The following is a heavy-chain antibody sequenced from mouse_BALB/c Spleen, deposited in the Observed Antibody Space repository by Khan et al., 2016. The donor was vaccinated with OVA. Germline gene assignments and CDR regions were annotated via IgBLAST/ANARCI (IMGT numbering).Heavy chain of an antibody. J-gene: IGHJ4*01. CDR3: ARPPYFSYVMVY. D-gene: IGHD2-10*01. Sequence: QIRLVQSGPELQKPGETVKISCKASGYTFTNYGMNWVKPAPGKGLKWMGLINTPTGEATYADYFKGRFALSLETSASTAYLQINSLKNEDTATYFCARPPYFSYVMVYWGQGTSVTVSS. V-gene: IGHV9-3-1*01. CDR1: GYTFTNYG. CDR2: INTPTGEA.